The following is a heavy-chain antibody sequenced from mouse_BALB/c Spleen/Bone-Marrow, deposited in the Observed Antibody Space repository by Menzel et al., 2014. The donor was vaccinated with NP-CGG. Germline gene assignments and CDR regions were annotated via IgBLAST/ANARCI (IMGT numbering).Heavy chain of an antibody. CDR3: ARAYRPYALDY. Sequence: EVQLLESGGGLVKPGGSLKLSCAASGFIFSDYYMYWVRQTPEKRLEWVATISDGGSYTSYPDSVKGRFTVSRDNAKNNLYLQMSSLKSEDTAFYYCARAYRPYALDYWGQGSSVTVSS. D-gene: IGHD2-14*01. CDR1: GFIFSDYY. J-gene: IGHJ4*01. V-gene: IGHV5-4*02. CDR2: ISDGGSYT.